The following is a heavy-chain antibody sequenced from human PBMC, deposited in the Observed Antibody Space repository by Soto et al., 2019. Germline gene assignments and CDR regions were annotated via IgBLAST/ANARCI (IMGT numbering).Heavy chain of an antibody. CDR1: GGTFSSYA. V-gene: IGHV1-69*13. Sequence: AVKVSCKASGGTFSSYAISWVRQAPGQGLEWMGGIIPIFGTANYAQKFQGRVTITADESTSTAYMELSSLRSEDTAVYYCARHGYGDSSRFDSWGQGTLVTVSS. D-gene: IGHD4-17*01. CDR3: ARHGYGDSSRFDS. J-gene: IGHJ4*02. CDR2: IIPIFGTA.